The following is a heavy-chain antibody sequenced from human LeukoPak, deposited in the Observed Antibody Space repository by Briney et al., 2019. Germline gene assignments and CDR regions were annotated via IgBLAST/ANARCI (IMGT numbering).Heavy chain of an antibody. V-gene: IGHV3-23*01. J-gene: IGHJ4*02. CDR3: ARAEYYYGSGSYYNSRGYYFDY. CDR2: ISGSGGST. Sequence: GGSLRLSCAASGFTFSSYAMSWVRQAPGKGLEWVSAISGSGGSTYYADSVKGRFTISRDNSKNTLYLQMNSLRAEDTAVYYCARAEYYYGSGSYYNSRGYYFDYWGQGTLVTVSS. CDR1: GFTFSSYA. D-gene: IGHD3-10*01.